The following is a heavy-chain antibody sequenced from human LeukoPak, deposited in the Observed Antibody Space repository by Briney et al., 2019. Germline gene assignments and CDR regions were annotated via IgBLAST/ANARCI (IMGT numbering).Heavy chain of an antibody. CDR1: GGSISSYY. V-gene: IGHV4-59*01. Sequence: TPSETLSLTCTVSGGSISSYYWSWIRQPPGKGLEWIGYIYYSGSTNYNPSLKSRVTISVDTSKNQFSLKLSSVTAADTAVYYCARGSTVTYYYMDVWGKGTTVTASS. CDR3: ARGSTVTYYYMDV. J-gene: IGHJ6*03. CDR2: IYYSGST. D-gene: IGHD4-17*01.